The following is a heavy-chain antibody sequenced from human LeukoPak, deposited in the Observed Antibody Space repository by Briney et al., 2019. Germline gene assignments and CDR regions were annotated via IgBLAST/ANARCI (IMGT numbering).Heavy chain of an antibody. Sequence: SETLSLTCTVSGGSISSYYWSGIRQPPGKGLEWIGYIHYSGSTNYNPSLKSRATISVDTSKNQFSLKLSSVTAADTAVYYCARGDWSLYYFEYWGQGTLVTVSS. CDR1: GGSISSYY. V-gene: IGHV4-59*01. CDR3: ARGDWSLYYFEY. J-gene: IGHJ4*02. CDR2: IHYSGST. D-gene: IGHD3/OR15-3a*01.